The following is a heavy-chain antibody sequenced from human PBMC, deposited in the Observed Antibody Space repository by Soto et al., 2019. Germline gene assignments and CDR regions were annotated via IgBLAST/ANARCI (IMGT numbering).Heavy chain of an antibody. Sequence: EVQLVESGGDLVQTGGSLRLSCIASGFTVSTDWLTWIRHTPGKGLEWGAQINKDGSEKYYVDSVEGRFTISRDNAKNSLYLQMNILRGADTAVYYCVRADGARSDDYWGQGALVTVSS. D-gene: IGHD1-26*01. CDR3: VRADGARSDDY. CDR2: INKDGSEK. J-gene: IGHJ4*02. CDR1: GFTVSTDW. V-gene: IGHV3-7*04.